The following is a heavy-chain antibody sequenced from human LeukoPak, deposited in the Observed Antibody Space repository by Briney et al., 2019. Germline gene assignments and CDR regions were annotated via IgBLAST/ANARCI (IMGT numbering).Heavy chain of an antibody. Sequence: SVKVSCKASGGTFSSYAISWVRQAPGQGLEWMGRIIPIFGTANYAQKFQGRVTITTDESTSTAYMELSSLRSEDTAVYYCARDMTYYYDSSGDYYFDHWGQGTLVTVSS. CDR1: GGTFSSYA. D-gene: IGHD3-22*01. V-gene: IGHV1-69*05. CDR3: ARDMTYYYDSSGDYYFDH. CDR2: IIPIFGTA. J-gene: IGHJ4*02.